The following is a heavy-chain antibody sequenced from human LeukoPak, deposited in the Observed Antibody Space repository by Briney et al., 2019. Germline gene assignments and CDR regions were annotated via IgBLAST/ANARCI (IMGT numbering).Heavy chain of an antibody. J-gene: IGHJ3*02. CDR3: ARKDYYDSSGYPIDAFDI. CDR1: GGSFSGYY. CDR2: INHSGST. Sequence: SETLSLTCAVYGGSFSGYYWSWIRQPPGKGLEWIGEINHSGSTNYNPSLKSRVTISVDTSKNQFSLKLSSVTAADTAVYYCARKDYYDSSGYPIDAFDIWGQGTMVTVSS. D-gene: IGHD3-22*01. V-gene: IGHV4-34*01.